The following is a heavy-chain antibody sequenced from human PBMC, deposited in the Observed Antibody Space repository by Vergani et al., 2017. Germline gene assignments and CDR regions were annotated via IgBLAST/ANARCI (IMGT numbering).Heavy chain of an antibody. D-gene: IGHD3-3*01. CDR3: ARALQFRIGVVWENWFDP. Sequence: EVELVESGGGLVQPGGSLRLSCAASGFTFNEYWMHWARQVPGKGLVWVSGMNGDGDTISYADSVQGRFTISRDKAKNTLFLQMNSLRAEDTAVYYCARALQFRIGVVWENWFDPWGKGTLVTVSS. V-gene: IGHV3-74*01. CDR1: GFTFNEYW. CDR2: MNGDGDTI. J-gene: IGHJ5*02.